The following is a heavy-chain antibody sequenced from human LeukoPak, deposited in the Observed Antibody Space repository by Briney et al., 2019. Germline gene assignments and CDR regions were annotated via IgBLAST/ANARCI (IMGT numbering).Heavy chain of an antibody. V-gene: IGHV1-46*01. CDR2: INPSGGST. CDR1: GYTFTSYY. J-gene: IGHJ4*02. Sequence: ASVKVSCKASGYTFTSYYMHWVRQAPGQGLEWTGIINPSGGSTSYAQKFQGRVTMTRDTSTSTVYMELSSLRSADTAVYYCARATPNNYDFWSGYPKVFDYWGQGTLVTVSS. D-gene: IGHD3-3*01. CDR3: ARATPNNYDFWSGYPKVFDY.